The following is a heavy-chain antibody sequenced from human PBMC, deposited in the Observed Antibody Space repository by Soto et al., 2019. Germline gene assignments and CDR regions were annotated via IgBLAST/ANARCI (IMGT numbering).Heavy chain of an antibody. D-gene: IGHD1-26*01. J-gene: IGHJ5*02. CDR2: IIPIFGTA. CDR1: GGTFSSYA. V-gene: IGHV1-69*13. CDR3: ASVPGDGSLRGWFDP. Sequence: GASVKVSCKASGGTFSSYAISWVRQAPGQGLEWMGGIIPIFGTANYAQKFQGRVTITADESTSTAYMELSSLRSEDTAVYYCASVPGDGSLRGWFDPWGRGTLVTVSS.